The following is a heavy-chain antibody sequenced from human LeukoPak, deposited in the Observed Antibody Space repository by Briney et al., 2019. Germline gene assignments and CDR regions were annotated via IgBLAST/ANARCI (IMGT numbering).Heavy chain of an antibody. CDR1: GGSFSGYY. CDR3: ARGGPYYYYMDV. Sequence: SETLSLTCAVYGGSFSGYYWSWIRQPPGKGLEWIGYIYYSGSTNYNPSLKSRVTISVDTSKNQFSLKLSSVTAADTAVYYCARGGPYYYYMDVWGKGTTVTISS. V-gene: IGHV4-59*01. J-gene: IGHJ6*03. D-gene: IGHD1-26*01. CDR2: IYYSGST.